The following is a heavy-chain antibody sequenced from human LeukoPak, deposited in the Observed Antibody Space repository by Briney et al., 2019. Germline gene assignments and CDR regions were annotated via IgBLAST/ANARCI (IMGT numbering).Heavy chain of an antibody. J-gene: IGHJ4*02. D-gene: IGHD3-22*01. CDR2: INHSGST. CDR1: GGSLSGYY. Sequence: PSETLSLTCAVYGGSLSGYYWSWIRQPPGKGLEWIGEINHSGSTNYNPSLKSRVTISVDTSKNQFSLKLSSVTAADTAVYYCARSKAGGYFPFDYWGQGTLVTVSS. CDR3: ARSKAGGYFPFDY. V-gene: IGHV4-34*01.